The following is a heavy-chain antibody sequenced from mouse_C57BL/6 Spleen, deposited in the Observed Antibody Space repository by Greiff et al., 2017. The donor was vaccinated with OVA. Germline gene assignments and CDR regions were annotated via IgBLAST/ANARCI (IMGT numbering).Heavy chain of an antibody. Sequence: EVQLQESGAELVRPGASVKLSCTASGFNIKDDYMHWVKQRPEQGLEWIGWIDPENGDTVYASKFQGKATITADTSSNTAYLQLSSLTSEDTAVYYCTTGGYYYPAWFAYWGQGTLVTVSA. CDR3: TTGGYYYPAWFAY. CDR1: GFNIKDDY. D-gene: IGHD1-1*01. CDR2: IDPENGDT. J-gene: IGHJ3*01. V-gene: IGHV14-4*01.